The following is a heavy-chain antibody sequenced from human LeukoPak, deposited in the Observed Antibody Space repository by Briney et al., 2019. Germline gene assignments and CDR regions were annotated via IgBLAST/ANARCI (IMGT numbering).Heavy chain of an antibody. V-gene: IGHV4-39*01. CDR3: ARQYAAPNWFDP. J-gene: IGHJ5*02. Sequence: PSEALSLTCTVSGGSISSSSFYWGWIRQTPGKGLEWIGSIYYSGSTYYNPSLKSRVTISVDTSKNQFSLKLSSVTAADTAVYYCARQYAAPNWFDPWGQGTLVTVSS. CDR1: GGSISSSSFY. CDR2: IYYSGST.